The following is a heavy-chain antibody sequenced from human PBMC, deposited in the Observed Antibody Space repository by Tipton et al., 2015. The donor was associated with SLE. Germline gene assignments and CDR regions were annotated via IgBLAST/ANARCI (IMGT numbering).Heavy chain of an antibody. V-gene: IGHV4-61*02. CDR3: ARMRGGYNAHH. CDR2: IYTSGST. Sequence: TLSLTCTVSGGSVSSCSFYWNWLRQPAGKGLEWIGRIYTSGSTNYNPSLKSRVTMSVDTSKNQFSLKVKSVTTADTAVYYCARMRGGYNAHHWGQGILVTVSS. D-gene: IGHD5-24*01. CDR1: GGSVSSCSFY. J-gene: IGHJ5*02.